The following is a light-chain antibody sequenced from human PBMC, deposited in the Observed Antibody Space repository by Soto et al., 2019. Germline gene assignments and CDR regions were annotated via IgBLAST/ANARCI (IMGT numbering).Light chain of an antibody. CDR1: QSVSSSY. CDR3: QQYGSSPPLT. Sequence: EFVLTQSPGTLSLSPGERATLSCRASQSVSSSYLAWYQQKPGQAPRILIYGASTRATGIPDRFSGSGSGTDFTLPISRLEPEDFALYYCQQYGSSPPLTFGGGTKVEIK. CDR2: GAS. V-gene: IGKV3-20*01. J-gene: IGKJ4*01.